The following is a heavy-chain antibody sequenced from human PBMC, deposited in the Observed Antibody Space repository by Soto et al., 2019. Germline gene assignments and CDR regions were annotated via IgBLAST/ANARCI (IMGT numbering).Heavy chain of an antibody. CDR2: INTSGGST. D-gene: IGHD2-8*01. V-gene: IGHV3-23*01. CDR1: GFTFSSYA. Sequence: GGSLRLSCAASGFTFSSYAMSWVRQAPGRGLEWVSSINTSGGSTYYADSVKGRFTISRDNSKNTLYLQMISLRAEDTAVYYCARRTNGYFAYWGQGALVTVSS. J-gene: IGHJ4*02. CDR3: ARRTNGYFAY.